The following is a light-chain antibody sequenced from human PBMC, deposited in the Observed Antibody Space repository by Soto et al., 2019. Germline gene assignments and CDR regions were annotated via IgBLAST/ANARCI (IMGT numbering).Light chain of an antibody. CDR1: QSLSSSY. CDR2: GAS. Sequence: EIVLTQSPGTLSLSPGERATLSCRASQSLSSSYLAWYQQKPGQAPRLLIYGASSRATGIPDRFSGSGSGTDFTLTISRLEPEDFAVYYCQQLGSSPWTFGQGTEVEIK. CDR3: QQLGSSPWT. J-gene: IGKJ1*01. V-gene: IGKV3-20*01.